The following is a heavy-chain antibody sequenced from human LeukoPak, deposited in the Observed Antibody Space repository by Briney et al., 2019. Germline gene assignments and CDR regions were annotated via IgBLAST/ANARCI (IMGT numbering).Heavy chain of an antibody. V-gene: IGHV1-46*01. J-gene: IGHJ3*02. Sequence: ASVKVSCKASGYTFTSYYMHWVRQAPGQGLEWMGIINPSGGSTSYAQKFQGRVTMTRDMSTSTAYMELSSLRSEDTAVYYCARAYNWNGVGGAFDIWGQGTMVTVSS. CDR2: INPSGGST. CDR3: ARAYNWNGVGGAFDI. D-gene: IGHD1-20*01. CDR1: GYTFTSYY.